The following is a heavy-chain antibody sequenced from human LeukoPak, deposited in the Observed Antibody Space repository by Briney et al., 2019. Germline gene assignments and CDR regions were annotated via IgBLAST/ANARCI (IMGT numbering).Heavy chain of an antibody. D-gene: IGHD3-9*01. J-gene: IGHJ4*02. Sequence: SVKVSCKASGGTFSSYAISWVRQAPGQGLEWMGGIIPIFGTTNYAQKFQGRVTMTRNTSISTAYMELSSLRSEDTAVYYCARGYYDILTGYYSDFDYWGQGTLVTVSS. CDR3: ARGYYDILTGYYSDFDY. CDR1: GGTFSSYA. CDR2: IIPIFGTT. V-gene: IGHV1-69*05.